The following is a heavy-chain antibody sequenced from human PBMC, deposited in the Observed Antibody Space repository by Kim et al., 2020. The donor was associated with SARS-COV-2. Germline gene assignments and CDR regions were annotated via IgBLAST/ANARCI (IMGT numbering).Heavy chain of an antibody. V-gene: IGHV4-59*01. CDR1: GGSITSYY. J-gene: IGHJ4*02. CDR3: ARDRGLVTAQHYFDS. Sequence: SETLSLTCNVSGGSITSYYWSWIRQAPGKGLEWIAFLYQNGSPKYNPSFKGRVTMSGDASTNQISLRLCAVTTADTAVYFCARDRGLVTAQHYFDSWGQGTLLTVSS. CDR2: LYQNGSP. D-gene: IGHD1-26*01.